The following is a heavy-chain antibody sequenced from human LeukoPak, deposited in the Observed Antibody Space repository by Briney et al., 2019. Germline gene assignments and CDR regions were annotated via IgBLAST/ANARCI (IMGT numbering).Heavy chain of an antibody. D-gene: IGHD3-10*01. CDR3: ARDGPPRAVRGVGDY. Sequence: GGSLRLSCAASGFTFSSYSMNWVRQAPGKGLEWVSSISSSSTYIYYADSVKGRFTISRDNAKNSLYLQMNSLRAEDTAVYYCARDGPPRAVRGVGDYWGQGTLVTVSS. CDR1: GFTFSSYS. J-gene: IGHJ4*02. V-gene: IGHV3-21*01. CDR2: ISSSSTYI.